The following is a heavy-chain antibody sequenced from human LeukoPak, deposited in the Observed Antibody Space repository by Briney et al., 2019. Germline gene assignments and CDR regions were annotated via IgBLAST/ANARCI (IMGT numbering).Heavy chain of an antibody. CDR1: GGSFSGYY. Sequence: SETLSLTCAVYGGSFSGYYWSWIRQPPGKGLEWIGEINHSGSTNYNPSLKSRVTISVDTSKNQFSLKLSSVTAADTAVYYCARGGGPRAEYFQHRGQGTLVTVSS. CDR2: INHSGST. V-gene: IGHV4-34*01. CDR3: ARGGGPRAEYFQH. J-gene: IGHJ1*01.